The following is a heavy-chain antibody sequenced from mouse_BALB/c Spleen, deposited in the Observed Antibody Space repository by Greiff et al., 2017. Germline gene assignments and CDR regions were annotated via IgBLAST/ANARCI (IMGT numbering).Heavy chain of an antibody. CDR1: GFTFSSYA. J-gene: IGHJ3*01. CDR2: ISSGGSYT. Sequence: EVQLVESGGGLVKPGGSLKLSCAASGFTFSSYAMSWVRQSPEKRLEWVAEISSGGSYTYYPDTVTGRFTISRDNAKNTLYLEMSSLRSEDTAMYYCARGGLAYWGQGTLVTVSA. V-gene: IGHV5-9-4*01. CDR3: ARGGLAY.